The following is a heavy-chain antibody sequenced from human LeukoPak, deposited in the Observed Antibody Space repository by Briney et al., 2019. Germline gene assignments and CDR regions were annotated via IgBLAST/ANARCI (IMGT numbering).Heavy chain of an antibody. D-gene: IGHD6-19*01. Sequence: PGGSLRVSCAASGFIVSSNYMNCVRQAPGKGLEWVSVIYTGGNTYYADSVKGRFTISRDNSKTTLYLQMHSLRAEDTAVYYCASPSSVQSGEIWCQGTMVTVSS. CDR2: IYTGGNT. CDR3: ASPSSVQSGEI. CDR1: GFIVSSNY. J-gene: IGHJ3*02. V-gene: IGHV3-53*01.